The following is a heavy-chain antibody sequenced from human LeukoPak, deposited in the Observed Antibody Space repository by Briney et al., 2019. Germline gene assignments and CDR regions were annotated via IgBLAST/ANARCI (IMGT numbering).Heavy chain of an antibody. Sequence: GGSLRLSCAASGFTFSNSWMHWVRQAPGKGLVWVSIIKSDGSTIYADSVKGRFTISRDNAKSTIYLQMNSLRADDTAVYYCAMKAVPRPRLYDAFDFWGQGTVVTVSS. V-gene: IGHV3-74*01. J-gene: IGHJ3*01. CDR3: AMKAVPRPRLYDAFDF. CDR1: GFTFSNSW. D-gene: IGHD2-2*02. CDR2: IKSDGST.